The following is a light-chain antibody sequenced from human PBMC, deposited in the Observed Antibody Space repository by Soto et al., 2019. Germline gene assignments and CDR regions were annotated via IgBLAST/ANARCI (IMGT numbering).Light chain of an antibody. J-gene: IGKJ2*01. CDR3: QQYNSCPFS. Sequence: EIVMTQSPATLSVSPGERATLSCRATQSVRSDLAWYQQKPGQAPRLLIYGASTRATGIPARFSGSGSGTDFTLTISSLQSEDFAVYYCQQYNSCPFSFGQGTKLEI. CDR1: QSVRSD. V-gene: IGKV3-15*01. CDR2: GAS.